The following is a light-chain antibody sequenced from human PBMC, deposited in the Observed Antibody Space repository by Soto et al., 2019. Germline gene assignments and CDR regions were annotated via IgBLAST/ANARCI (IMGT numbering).Light chain of an antibody. CDR1: ESASSN. Sequence: IVMTQSPATVSVSPGERATLSCRASESASSNLTWYQQKPRQAPRLLIYGASTRATGNPATFSGSGSGTECTLPSSSLQSEDFAVCCCQQCQKWSLTLGTGTTGDIK. CDR2: GAS. V-gene: IGKV3-15*01. CDR3: QQCQKWSLT. J-gene: IGKJ4*01.